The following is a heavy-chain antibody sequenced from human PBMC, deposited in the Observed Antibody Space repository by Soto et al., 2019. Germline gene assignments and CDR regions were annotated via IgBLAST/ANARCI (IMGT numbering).Heavy chain of an antibody. D-gene: IGHD1-1*01. CDR3: ARTLPNRQLFDS. V-gene: IGHV4-59*07. CDR2: IYNSGRY. J-gene: IGHJ4*02. Sequence: SDTMSLSCTVSGDLIWGWIRQSPDKGLEWIGYIYNSGRYNYNPSLESRLTISIDTSKNQFSLRLASVTAADTAVYYCARTLPNRQLFDSWSQGTLVT. CDR1: GDLI.